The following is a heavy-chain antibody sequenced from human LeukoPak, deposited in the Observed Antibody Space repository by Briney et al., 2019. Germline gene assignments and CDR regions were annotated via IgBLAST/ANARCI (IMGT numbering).Heavy chain of an antibody. V-gene: IGHV3-30*04. D-gene: IGHD3-22*01. CDR3: ARGGNAMILVVKYMDV. J-gene: IGHJ6*03. CDR1: GFTFSNYA. Sequence: GGSLRLSCAASGFTFSNYAMHWVRQAPGKGLEWVAVISYDGSNKYYADSVKGRFTISRDNSKNTLYLQMKSLRAEDTAVYYCARGGNAMILVVKYMDVWGKGTTVTVSS. CDR2: ISYDGSNK.